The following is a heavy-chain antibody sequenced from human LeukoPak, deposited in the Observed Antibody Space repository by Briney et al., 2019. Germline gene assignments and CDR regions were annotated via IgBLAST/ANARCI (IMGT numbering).Heavy chain of an antibody. V-gene: IGHV4-39*01. CDR2: TSYRGST. Sequence: PSETLSLTCTVSGGSISSSSYFWGWIRQPPRKGLEWIASTSYRGSTYYNPSLKSRVNISVNTSNNQFSLKLTSVTAADTAVYYCANSANYGGNSGYFDSWAQGTLVTVSS. J-gene: IGHJ4*02. CDR3: ANSANYGGNSGYFDS. D-gene: IGHD4-23*01. CDR1: GGSISSSSYF.